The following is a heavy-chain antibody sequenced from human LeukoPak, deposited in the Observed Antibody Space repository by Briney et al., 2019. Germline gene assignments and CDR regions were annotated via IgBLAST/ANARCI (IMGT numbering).Heavy chain of an antibody. D-gene: IGHD3-22*01. CDR1: GYTFTCYY. Sequence: ASVRVSCKASGYTFTCYYMHRVRQAPGQGLEWMGWINPNSGGTNYAQKFQGRVTMTRDTSISTAYMELSRLRSDDTAVYYCARSDSSGYEMGAFDYWGQGTLVTVSS. V-gene: IGHV1-2*02. J-gene: IGHJ4*02. CDR2: INPNSGGT. CDR3: ARSDSSGYEMGAFDY.